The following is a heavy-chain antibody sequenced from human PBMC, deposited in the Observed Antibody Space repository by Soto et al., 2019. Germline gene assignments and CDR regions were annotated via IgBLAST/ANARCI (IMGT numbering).Heavy chain of an antibody. V-gene: IGHV4-31*03. D-gene: IGHD3-16*01. CDR2: ISDSGRT. CDR3: ARVLITSGPLEYYFDY. J-gene: IGHJ4*02. CDR1: GCSIRRSDSY. Sequence: SETLSLTCSVSGCSIRRSDSYWTWVRQGPGKGLEWIAYISDSGRTDYNPSLKSRATISIDTSKNVFFLNLSSVTAADTAVYFCARVLITSGPLEYYFDYWGPGSLVTVSS.